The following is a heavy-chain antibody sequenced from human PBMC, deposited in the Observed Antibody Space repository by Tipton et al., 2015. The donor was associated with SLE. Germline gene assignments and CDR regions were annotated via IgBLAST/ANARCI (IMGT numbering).Heavy chain of an antibody. Sequence: TLSLTCAVSRGSFSGYAWNWIRQAPGKGPEWIGEISHSGSANYNASLKSRVTMSLDKSNNQFSLRLRSVTAADTAVYYCARAIGSGYYYRTNNWFDPWGQGTLVTVSS. CDR1: RGSFSGYA. D-gene: IGHD3-22*01. CDR3: ARAIGSGYYYRTNNWFDP. CDR2: ISHSGSA. V-gene: IGHV4-34*01. J-gene: IGHJ5*02.